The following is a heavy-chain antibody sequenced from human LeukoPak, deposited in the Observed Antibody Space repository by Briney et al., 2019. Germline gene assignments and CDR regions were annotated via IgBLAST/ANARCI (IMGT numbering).Heavy chain of an antibody. J-gene: IGHJ3*02. D-gene: IGHD2/OR15-2a*01. V-gene: IGHV4-59*01. CDR3: ARGSIREDAFDI. CDR2: IYYSGST. Sequence: SETLSLTCTASGGSISSYYWSWIRQPPGKGLEWIGYIYYSGSTNYNPSLKSRVTISVDTSKNQFSLKLSSVTAADTAVYYCARGSIREDAFDIWGQGTMVTVSS. CDR1: GGSISSYY.